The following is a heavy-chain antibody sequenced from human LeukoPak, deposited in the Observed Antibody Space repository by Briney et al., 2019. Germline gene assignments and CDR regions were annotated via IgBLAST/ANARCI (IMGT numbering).Heavy chain of an antibody. CDR3: ARGRQGVVVTAIPSYYYYMDV. CDR2: IKQGGSEK. D-gene: IGHD2-21*02. V-gene: IGHV3-7*01. CDR1: GFTFSSYW. Sequence: GGSLRLSCAASGFTFSSYWMSWVRQAPGKGLEWVANIKQGGSEKYYVDSVKGRFTISRDNAKNSLYLQMNSLRAEDTAVYYCARGRQGVVVTAIPSYYYYMDVWGKGTTVTVSS. J-gene: IGHJ6*03.